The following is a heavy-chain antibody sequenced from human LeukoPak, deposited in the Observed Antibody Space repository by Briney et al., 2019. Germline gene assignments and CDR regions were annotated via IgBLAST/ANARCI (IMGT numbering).Heavy chain of an antibody. J-gene: IGHJ4*02. V-gene: IGHV3-23*01. D-gene: IGHD4-17*01. CDR3: AKDYYGDYTQPGDS. Sequence: PGGSLRLSCAASGFTVSSNYMSWVRQAPGKGLEWVSAISGSGGSTYYADSVKGRFTISRDNSKNTLYLQMNSLRAEDTAVYYCAKDYYGDYTQPGDSWGQGTLVTVSS. CDR2: ISGSGGST. CDR1: GFTVSSNY.